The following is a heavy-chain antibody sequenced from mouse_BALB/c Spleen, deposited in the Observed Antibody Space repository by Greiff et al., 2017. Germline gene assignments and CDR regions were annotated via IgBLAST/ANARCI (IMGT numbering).Heavy chain of an antibody. CDR3: ARQVYYGNYADY. V-gene: IGHV5-6*01. Sequence: EVQGVESGGGLVKPGGSLKLSCAASGFTFSSYAMSWVRQTPEKRLEWVATISSGGSYTYYPDSVKGRFTISRDNAKNTLYLQMSSLKSEDTAMYYCARQVYYGNYADYWGQGTTLTVSS. D-gene: IGHD2-1*01. CDR1: GFTFSSYA. J-gene: IGHJ2*01. CDR2: ISSGGSYT.